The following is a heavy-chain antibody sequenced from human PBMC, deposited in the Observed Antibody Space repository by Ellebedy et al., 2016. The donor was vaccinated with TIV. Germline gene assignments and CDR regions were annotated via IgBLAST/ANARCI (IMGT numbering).Heavy chain of an antibody. V-gene: IGHV3-33*08. CDR1: GFTFSSYG. CDR3: ARAPGVPLEGFDY. J-gene: IGHJ4*02. D-gene: IGHD1-1*01. CDR2: IWYDGSNK. Sequence: PSETLSLTCAASGFTFSSYGMHWVRQAPGKGLEWVAVIWYDGSNKYYADSVKGRFTISRDNSKNTLYLQMNSLRAEDTAVYYCARAPGVPLEGFDYWGQGTLVTVSS.